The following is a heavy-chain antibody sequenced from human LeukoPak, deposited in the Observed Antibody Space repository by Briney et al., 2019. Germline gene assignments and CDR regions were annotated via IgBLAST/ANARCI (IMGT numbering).Heavy chain of an antibody. CDR2: IYYSGST. J-gene: IGHJ4*02. CDR3: ARAGGSVGWYGTIDS. CDR1: GGSISSSSYY. D-gene: IGHD6-19*01. Sequence: SETLSLTCTVSGGSISSSSYYWGWIRQPPGKGLEWIGSIYYSGSTYYNPSLKSRVTISVDTSKNQFSLKVTSVTAADTAVYYCARAGGSVGWYGTIDSWGQGTLVTVSS. V-gene: IGHV4-39*07.